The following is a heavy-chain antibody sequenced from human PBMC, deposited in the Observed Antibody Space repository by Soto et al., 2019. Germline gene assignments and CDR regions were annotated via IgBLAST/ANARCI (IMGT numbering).Heavy chain of an antibody. CDR1: GGSISNYY. CDR2: IHYSGST. J-gene: IGHJ4*02. V-gene: IGHV4-59*12. D-gene: IGHD3-10*01. Sequence: SETLSLTCTASGGSISNYYWSWIRQPPGKGLEWIGYIHYSGSTKYNPSLKSRVTISADTAKNQFSLKLSSVTAADTAVYYCARELLVRGVVVWGQGTLVTVSS. CDR3: ARELLVRGVVV.